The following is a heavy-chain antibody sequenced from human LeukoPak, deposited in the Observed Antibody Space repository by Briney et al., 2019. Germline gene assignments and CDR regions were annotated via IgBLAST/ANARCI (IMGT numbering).Heavy chain of an antibody. Sequence: GGSLRLSCAASGFTFSNYGMSWVRQAPGKGLEWVSHISDNGAGTYYADSVKGRFTISRDNSKNTLYLQMNSLRAEDTAVYYCAKEGSSSSWYHFDYWGQGTLVTVSS. CDR2: ISDNGAGT. V-gene: IGHV3-23*01. D-gene: IGHD6-13*01. CDR1: GFTFSNYG. J-gene: IGHJ4*02. CDR3: AKEGSSSSWYHFDY.